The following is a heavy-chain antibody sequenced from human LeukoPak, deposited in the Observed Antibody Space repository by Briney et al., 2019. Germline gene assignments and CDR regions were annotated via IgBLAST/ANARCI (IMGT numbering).Heavy chain of an antibody. V-gene: IGHV3-23*01. J-gene: IGHJ4*02. D-gene: IGHD5-12*01. Sequence: GGSLRLSCAASGFTFSSFAMSWVRQAPGKGLEWVSSISGSGGITNYADSVKGRFTISRDNSKNTLYLQMNSLRAEDTAVYYCAREGSDYDVDYWGQGTLVTVSS. CDR3: AREGSDYDVDY. CDR1: GFTFSSFA. CDR2: ISGSGGIT.